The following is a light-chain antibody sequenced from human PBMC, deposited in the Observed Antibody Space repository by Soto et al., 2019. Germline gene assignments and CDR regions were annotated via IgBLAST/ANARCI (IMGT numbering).Light chain of an antibody. Sequence: QSALTQPASVSGSPGQSITISCTGTSSDVGGYNYVSWYQQHPGKAPKLIIYDVTNRPSGVSNRFSGSKSGNTASLTISGLQAEDEADYYCSSYTSSSTPLVFGGGTK. J-gene: IGLJ3*02. CDR2: DVT. CDR1: SSDVGGYNY. V-gene: IGLV2-14*01. CDR3: SSYTSSSTPLV.